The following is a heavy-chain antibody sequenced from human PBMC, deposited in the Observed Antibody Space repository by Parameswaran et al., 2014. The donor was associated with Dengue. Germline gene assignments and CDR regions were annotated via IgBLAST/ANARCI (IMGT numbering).Heavy chain of an antibody. D-gene: IGHD3-16*01. Sequence: SWVRQAPGQGLEWMGGIIPIFGTANYAQKFQGRVTITADESTSTAYMELSSLRSEDTAVYYCARDGGSYPAYWGQGTLVTVSS. V-gene: IGHV1-69*01. CDR3: ARDGGSYPAY. J-gene: IGHJ4*02. CDR2: IIPIFGTA.